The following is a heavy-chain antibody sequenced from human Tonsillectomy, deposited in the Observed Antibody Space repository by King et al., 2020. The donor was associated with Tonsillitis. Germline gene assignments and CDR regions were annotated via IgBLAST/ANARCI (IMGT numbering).Heavy chain of an antibody. CDR2: VNSNSGGR. CDR3: ARGGKSAYGMDV. J-gene: IGHJ6*02. D-gene: IGHD3-16*01. Sequence: VQLVESGAEVKKPGASVKVSCKASGYGFTDYYMHWVRQAPGQGLEWMGWVNSNSGGRNYAQKFQGRVTLTRDASISTASMELRSLRSDDTAAYYCARGGKSAYGMDVWGQGTTVTVS. CDR1: GYGFTDYY. V-gene: IGHV1-2*02.